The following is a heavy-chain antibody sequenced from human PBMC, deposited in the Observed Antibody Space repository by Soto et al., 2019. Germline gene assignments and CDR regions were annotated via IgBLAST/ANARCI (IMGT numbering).Heavy chain of an antibody. CDR1: GFTFSSYA. CDR2: ISERGTGT. Sequence: EVQILESGGGLVQPGGSLRLSCAASGFTFSSYAMYWVRQAPGKGLAWVSGISERGTGTYYADSVKGRFTISRDNSKNMVDVQMKSLSAEDTAVYYCEKEHTVVSRDAVEIWGHWTMVNV. CDR3: EKEHTVVSRDAVEI. V-gene: IGHV3-23*01. J-gene: IGHJ3*02. D-gene: IGHD3-22*01.